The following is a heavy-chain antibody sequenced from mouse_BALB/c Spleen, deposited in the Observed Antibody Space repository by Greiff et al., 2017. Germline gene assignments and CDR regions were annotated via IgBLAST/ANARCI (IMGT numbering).Heavy chain of an antibody. J-gene: IGHJ3*01. V-gene: IGHV10-1*02. CDR1: GFTFNTYA. CDR3: VRHGGAD. CDR2: IRSKSNNYAT. Sequence: GGGLVQPKGSLKLSCAASGFTFNTYAMNWVRQAPGKGLEWVARIRSKSNNYATYYADSVKDRFTISRDDSQSMLYLQMNNLKTEDTAMYYCVRHGGADWGQGTLVTVSA.